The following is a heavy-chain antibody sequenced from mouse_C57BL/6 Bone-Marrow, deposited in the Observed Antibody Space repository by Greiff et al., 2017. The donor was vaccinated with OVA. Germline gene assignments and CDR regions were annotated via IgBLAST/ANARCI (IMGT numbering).Heavy chain of an antibody. CDR1: GFNIKDDY. D-gene: IGHD1-1*01. CDR3: TTGWDYYGSSYDAY. V-gene: IGHV14-4*01. CDR2: IDPENGDT. J-gene: IGHJ3*01. Sequence: VHVKQSGAELVRPGASVKLSCTASGFNIKDDYMHWVKQRPEQGLEWIGWIDPENGDTEYASKFQGKATITADTSSNTAYLQLSSLTSEDTAVYYCTTGWDYYGSSYDAYWGQGTLVTVSA.